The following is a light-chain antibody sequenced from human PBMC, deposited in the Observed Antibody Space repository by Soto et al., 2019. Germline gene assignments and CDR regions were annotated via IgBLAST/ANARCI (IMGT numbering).Light chain of an antibody. CDR1: QSVDTY. V-gene: IGKV3-11*01. J-gene: IGKJ5*01. Sequence: EIVLTQSPATLSLSPGERATLSCRASQSVDTYLAWYQHKPGQAPRLLIYDAYNRATGIPARFSGSGSGTDFTLTISSLEPEDFAFYYCQQRSNWPPITFGQVRRLEVK. CDR2: DAY. CDR3: QQRSNWPPIT.